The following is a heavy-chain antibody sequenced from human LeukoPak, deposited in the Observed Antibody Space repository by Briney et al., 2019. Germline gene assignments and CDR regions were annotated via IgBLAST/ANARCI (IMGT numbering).Heavy chain of an antibody. CDR3: ARETQDSSSWPHFDY. V-gene: IGHV3-21*01. D-gene: IGHD6-13*01. CDR1: GFTFSSYS. CDR2: ISSSSSYI. Sequence: GGSLRLSCAASGFTFSSYSMNWVRQAPGKGLEWVSSISSSSSYIYYADSVKGRFTISRDNAKNSLYLQMNSLRAEDTAVYYCARETQDSSSWPHFDYWGQGTLVTVSS. J-gene: IGHJ4*02.